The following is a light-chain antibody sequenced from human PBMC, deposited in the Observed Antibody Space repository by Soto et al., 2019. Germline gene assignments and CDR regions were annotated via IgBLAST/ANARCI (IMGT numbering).Light chain of an antibody. CDR1: SSNIGSNI. J-gene: IGLJ1*01. CDR2: SNS. Sequence: QSVLTQPPSASGTPGQRVTVSCSGSSSNIGSNIVNWYQQLPGTAPKLLIFSNSQRPSGVPDRFSGSKYGTSASLAIRGLQSEDEADYYCASWDDSLNGYVFGSGTKLTVL. V-gene: IGLV1-44*01. CDR3: ASWDDSLNGYV.